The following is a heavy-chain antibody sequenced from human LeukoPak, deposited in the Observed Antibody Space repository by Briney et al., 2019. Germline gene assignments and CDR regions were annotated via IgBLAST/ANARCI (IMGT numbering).Heavy chain of an antibody. D-gene: IGHD5-18*01. J-gene: IGHJ4*02. CDR2: INPNSGGT. Sequence: ASVKVSCKASGYTFTGYYMHWVRQAPGQGLEWMRWINPNSGGTNYAQKFQGRVTMTRDTSISTAYMELSRLRSDDTAVYYCARGVSWRYRYYFDYWGQGTLVTVSS. CDR3: ARGVSWRYRYYFDY. CDR1: GYTFTGYY. V-gene: IGHV1-2*02.